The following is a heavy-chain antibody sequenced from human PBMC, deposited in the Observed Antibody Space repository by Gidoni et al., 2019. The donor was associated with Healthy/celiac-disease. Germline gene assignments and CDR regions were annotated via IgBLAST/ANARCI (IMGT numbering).Heavy chain of an antibody. J-gene: IGHJ4*02. Sequence: EVQLVESGGGLVQPGRSLRLSCTASGFTFGDYAMSWFRQAPGKGLEWVGFIRRKAYGGTTEYAASVKGRFTISRDDSKSIAYLQMNSLKTEYTAVYYCTRDHYDSSGYYYPPYFDYWGQGTLVTVSS. V-gene: IGHV3-49*03. D-gene: IGHD3-22*01. CDR3: TRDHYDSSGYYYPPYFDY. CDR2: IRRKAYGGTT. CDR1: GFTFGDYA.